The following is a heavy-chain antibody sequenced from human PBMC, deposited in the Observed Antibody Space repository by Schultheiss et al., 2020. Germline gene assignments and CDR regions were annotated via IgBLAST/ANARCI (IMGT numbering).Heavy chain of an antibody. CDR1: GFTFSSYA. CDR3: AKTPLFDSGWYVDY. CDR2: ISGSGGST. V-gene: IGHV3-23*01. Sequence: GGSLRLSCAASGFTFSSYAMSWVRQAPGKGLEWVSAISGSGGSTYYADSVKGRFTISRDNSKNTLYLQMNSLRAEDTAVYYCAKTPLFDSGWYVDYWGQGTLVTGSA. J-gene: IGHJ4*02. D-gene: IGHD6-19*01.